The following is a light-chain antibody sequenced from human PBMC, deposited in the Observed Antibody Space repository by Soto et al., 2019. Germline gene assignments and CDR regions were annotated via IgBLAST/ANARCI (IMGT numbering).Light chain of an antibody. V-gene: IGLV2-14*01. Sequence: QSVLTQPASVSGSPGQSITISCTGTSSDINGYNYVSWYQQHPGKAPKVMIYEVSNRPSGVSNRFSGSKSGNTASLTISGLQAGDEADYYCSSYRSSSTAYVFGTGTKVTVL. CDR1: SSDINGYNY. CDR2: EVS. CDR3: SSYRSSSTAYV. J-gene: IGLJ1*01.